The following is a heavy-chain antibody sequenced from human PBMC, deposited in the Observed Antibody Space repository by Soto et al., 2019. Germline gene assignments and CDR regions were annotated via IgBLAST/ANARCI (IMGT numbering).Heavy chain of an antibody. J-gene: IGHJ6*02. CDR1: GFPFSSYC. CDR2: IWYVGSNK. D-gene: IGHD3-10*01. V-gene: IGHV3-33*01. CDR3: AREGPITMVRGVIGYYYGMDV. Sequence: GGSLRLSCSASGFPFSSYCMHWVCPDPGKGLEWVAVIWYVGSNKYYADSVKGRFTISRDNSKNTLYLQMNSLRAEDTAVYYCAREGPITMVRGVIGYYYGMDVWGQGTTVTVSS.